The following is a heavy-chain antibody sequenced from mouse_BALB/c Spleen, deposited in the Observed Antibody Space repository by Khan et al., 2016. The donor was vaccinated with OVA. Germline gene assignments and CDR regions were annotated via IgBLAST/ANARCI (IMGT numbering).Heavy chain of an antibody. CDR2: ISSGGDYT. V-gene: IGHV5-6*01. J-gene: IGHJ3*01. CDR3: ASHLTGSVAY. Sequence: EVELVESGGDLVKPGGSLKLSCAASGFIFSSYSMSWVRQTPDKRLEWVATISSGGDYTYYPDNVKGRFTISRDNAKNTLYLQMNSLKSEDTAMYYCASHLTGSVAYWGQGTLVTVFA. CDR1: GFIFSSYS. D-gene: IGHD4-1*01.